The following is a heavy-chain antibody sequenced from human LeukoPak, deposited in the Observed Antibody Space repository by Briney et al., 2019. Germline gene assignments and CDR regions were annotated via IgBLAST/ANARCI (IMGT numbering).Heavy chain of an antibody. V-gene: IGHV1-69*05. J-gene: IGHJ5*02. CDR1: GGTFSSYA. Sequence: SVKVSCKASGGTFSSYAISWVRQAPGQGLEWMGRIIPIFGTANYAQKFQGRVTITTDESTSTAYMELSRLRSDDTAVYYCARGYCSGGSCYSVENWFDPWGQGTLVTVSS. CDR2: IIPIFGTA. D-gene: IGHD2-15*01. CDR3: ARGYCSGGSCYSVENWFDP.